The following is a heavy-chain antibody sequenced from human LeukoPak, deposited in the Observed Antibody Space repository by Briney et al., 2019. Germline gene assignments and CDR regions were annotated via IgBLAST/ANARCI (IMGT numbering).Heavy chain of an antibody. V-gene: IGHV4-39*01. CDR1: GGSIRSSDYY. CDR2: IYYSGST. D-gene: IGHD2-2*01. CDR3: ARPQSHCSGITCSFDY. J-gene: IGHJ4*02. Sequence: SETLSLTCTVSGGSIRSSDYYWGWIRQPPGKRLEWIGSIYYSGSTYYNPSLKSRVTISVDTSKNQFSLKLSSVTAADTAVYYCARPQSHCSGITCSFDYWGQGALVTVSS.